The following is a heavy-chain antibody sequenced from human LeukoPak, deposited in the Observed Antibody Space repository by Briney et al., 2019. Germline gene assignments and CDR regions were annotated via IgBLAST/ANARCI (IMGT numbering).Heavy chain of an antibody. Sequence: SETLSLTCTVSGGSISSYYWSWIRQPPGKGLEWIGYVYYSGSTNYNPSLKSRVTISVDTSKNQFSLKVSSVTAADTAVYYCARFMVLIAAAGKGFDYWGQGTLVTVSA. J-gene: IGHJ4*02. CDR3: ARFMVLIAAAGKGFDY. CDR1: GGSISSYY. CDR2: VYYSGST. V-gene: IGHV4-59*12. D-gene: IGHD6-13*01.